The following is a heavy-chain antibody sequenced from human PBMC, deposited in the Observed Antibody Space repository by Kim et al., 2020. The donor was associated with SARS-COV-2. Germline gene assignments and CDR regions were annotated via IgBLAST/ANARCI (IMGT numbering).Heavy chain of an antibody. J-gene: IGHJ4*02. CDR2: ISGSGGST. D-gene: IGHD6-19*01. Sequence: GGSLRLSCAASGFTFSSYAMSWVRQAPGKGLEWVSAISGSGGSTYYADSVKGRFTISRDNSKNTLYLQMNSLRAEDTAVYYCATHSSGWYGHSYFDYWGQGTLVTVSS. CDR1: GFTFSSYA. CDR3: ATHSSGWYGHSYFDY. V-gene: IGHV3-23*01.